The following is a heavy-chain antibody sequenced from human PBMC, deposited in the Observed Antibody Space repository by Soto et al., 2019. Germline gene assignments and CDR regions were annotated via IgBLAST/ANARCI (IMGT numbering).Heavy chain of an antibody. CDR3: AKDDYDYVWGSYRPRMARDYFDY. D-gene: IGHD3-16*02. Sequence: GGSLRLSCAASGFTFSSYGMHWVRQAPGKGLEWVAVISYDGSNKYYADSVKGRFTISRDNSKNTLYLQMNSLRAEDTAVYYRAKDDYDYVWGSYRPRMARDYFDYWGQGTLVTVSS. CDR2: ISYDGSNK. CDR1: GFTFSSYG. J-gene: IGHJ4*02. V-gene: IGHV3-30*18.